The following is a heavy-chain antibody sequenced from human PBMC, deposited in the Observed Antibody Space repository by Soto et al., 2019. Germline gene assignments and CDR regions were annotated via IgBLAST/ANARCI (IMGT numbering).Heavy chain of an antibody. V-gene: IGHV1-2*04. CDR1: GYTFTGYY. D-gene: IGHD6-13*01. CDR2: INPNSGGT. Sequence: VASVKVSCKASGYTFTGYYMHWVRQAPGQGLEWMGWINPNSGGTNYAQKFQGWVTMTRDTSISTAYMELSRLRSDDTAVYYCARTPGYSSSWYFDYWGQGTLVTVSS. CDR3: ARTPGYSSSWYFDY. J-gene: IGHJ4*02.